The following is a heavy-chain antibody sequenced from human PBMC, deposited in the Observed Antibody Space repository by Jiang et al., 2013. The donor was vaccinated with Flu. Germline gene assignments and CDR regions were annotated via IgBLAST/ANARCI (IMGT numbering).Heavy chain of an antibody. Sequence: GAEVKKPGASVKVSCKASGYTLTTSGISWVRQAPGQGLEWMGWISAYNNNAYYAQKLQDRVTMTIDTSTNTASMEMRSLRSDDTAVYYCARDRLRALGKVGARAFDVWGQGTVVIVSS. CDR1: GYTLTTSG. V-gene: IGHV1-18*01. D-gene: IGHD1-26*01. J-gene: IGHJ3*01. CDR3: ARDRLRALGKVGARAFDV. CDR2: ISAYNNNA.